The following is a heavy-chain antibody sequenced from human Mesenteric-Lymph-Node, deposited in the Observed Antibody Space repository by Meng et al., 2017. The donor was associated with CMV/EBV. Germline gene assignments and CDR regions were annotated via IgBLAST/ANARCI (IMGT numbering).Heavy chain of an antibody. D-gene: IGHD4-11*01. V-gene: IGHV3-21*01. CDR2: ISSRNNYR. Sequence: LRLSCAASGFPFSAYNMHWVRQAPGKGLEWVSSISSRNNYRTYADSVKGRFTISRDNAKNSLYLQMDSLRVEDTAVYYCATLNYFDPWGQGTLVTVSS. CDR3: ATLNYFDP. J-gene: IGHJ5*02. CDR1: GFPFSAYN.